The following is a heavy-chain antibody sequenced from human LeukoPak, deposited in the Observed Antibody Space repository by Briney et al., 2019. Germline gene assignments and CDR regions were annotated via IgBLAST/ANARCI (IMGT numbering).Heavy chain of an antibody. Sequence: PGGSLRLSCAASGFTFRNASMSWVRQAPGRGLEWVGRIKSKTDGGTTDYAAPVKGRFTISRDDSKNTLYLQMNSLTTEDTAVYFCAHRDTTMVRVDYWGQGTLVTVSS. D-gene: IGHD5-18*01. V-gene: IGHV3-15*01. CDR2: IKSKTDGGTT. CDR1: GFTFRNAS. CDR3: AHRDTTMVRVDY. J-gene: IGHJ4*02.